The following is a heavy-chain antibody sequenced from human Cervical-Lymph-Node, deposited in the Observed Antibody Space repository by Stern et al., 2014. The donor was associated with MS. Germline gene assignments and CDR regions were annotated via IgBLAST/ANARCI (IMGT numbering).Heavy chain of an antibody. J-gene: IGHJ4*02. V-gene: IGHV5-51*03. Sequence: QLVQSGAEVKKPGESLKISCKTAGYSFTNYWIGWVRQMPGKGLEWMGTIYPSASNTRSSPSSQGQVIIPADKSIGTAYLQWRSLKASDSGIYYCARGAPPENWGQGTLVTVSS. CDR1: GYSFTNYW. CDR3: ARGAPPEN. D-gene: IGHD1-26*01. CDR2: IYPSASNT.